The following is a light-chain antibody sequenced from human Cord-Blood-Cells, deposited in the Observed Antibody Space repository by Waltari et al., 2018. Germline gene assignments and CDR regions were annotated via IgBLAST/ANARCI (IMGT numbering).Light chain of an antibody. V-gene: IGKV4-1*01. CDR3: QQYYSTPYS. Sequence: DIVMTQSPDSLAVSLGERATINCKSSQRVLYSSNNKNYLAWYQQKPGQPPKLLIYWASTRESGVPDRFSGSGSGKDVTLTISSLQAEDVAVYYCQQYYSTPYSFGQGTKLEIK. CDR1: QRVLYSSNNKNY. CDR2: WAS. J-gene: IGKJ2*03.